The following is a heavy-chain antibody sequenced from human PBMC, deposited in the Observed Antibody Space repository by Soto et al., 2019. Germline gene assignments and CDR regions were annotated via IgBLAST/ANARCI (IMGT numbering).Heavy chain of an antibody. J-gene: IGHJ3*01. V-gene: IGHV4-61*01. Sequence: QVQLQESGPGLVKPSETLSLTCTVSGCSFSSVSYYWSWIRQPPGKGLEWIGYIYYIGSTNYNPSIQRRVTISVATYKNQFSLKLSSVTAADTAVYYCARDGPIPFWGHGTMVTVSS. D-gene: IGHD2-2*02. CDR2: IYYIGST. CDR3: ARDGPIPF. CDR1: GCSFSSVSYY.